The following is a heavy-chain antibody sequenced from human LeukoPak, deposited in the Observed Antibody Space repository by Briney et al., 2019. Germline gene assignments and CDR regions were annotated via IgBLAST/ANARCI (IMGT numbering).Heavy chain of an antibody. D-gene: IGHD4-23*01. Sequence: SETLSLTCTVSGGSVSGGSYYWSWIRQPPGKGLEWIGYFYYTGSTNYNPSLKSRVTISVDTSKNQFSLKLSSVTAADTAVYYCARRYGGNSPFDYWGQGTLVTVSS. J-gene: IGHJ4*02. CDR2: FYYTGST. CDR1: GGSVSGGSYY. V-gene: IGHV4-61*01. CDR3: ARRYGGNSPFDY.